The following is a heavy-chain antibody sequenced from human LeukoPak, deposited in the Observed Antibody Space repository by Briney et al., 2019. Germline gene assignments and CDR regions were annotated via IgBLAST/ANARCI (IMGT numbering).Heavy chain of an antibody. V-gene: IGHV3-15*01. Sequence: PGGSLRLSCAASGFTSSNAWMSWVRQAPGKGLEWVGRIKSKTDGGPTDYAAPVKGRFPISRDDSKNTLYLQMNSLKTEDTAVYYCTTDCSVTPHFCYWGQGTLVTVSS. J-gene: IGHJ4*02. D-gene: IGHD3-3*02. CDR3: TTDCSVTPHFCY. CDR1: GFTSSNAW. CDR2: IKSKTDGGPT.